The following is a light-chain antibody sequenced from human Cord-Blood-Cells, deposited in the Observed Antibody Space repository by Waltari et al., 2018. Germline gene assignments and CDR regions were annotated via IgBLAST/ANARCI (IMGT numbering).Light chain of an antibody. Sequence: EIVLTQSPATLSLSPGERATLSCGASQSVSRSYLAWYQPKPGLAPRLLIDDASSRATGSPDRFSGSGSGTDFTLTISRLEPEDFAVYYCQQYGSSPWTFGQGTKVEIK. CDR1: QSVSRSY. CDR2: DAS. J-gene: IGKJ1*01. CDR3: QQYGSSPWT. V-gene: IGKV3D-20*01.